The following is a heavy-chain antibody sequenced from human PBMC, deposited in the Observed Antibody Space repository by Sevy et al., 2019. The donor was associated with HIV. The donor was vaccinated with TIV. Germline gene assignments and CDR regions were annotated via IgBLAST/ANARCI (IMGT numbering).Heavy chain of an antibody. D-gene: IGHD3-22*01. CDR3: AKGGGGHYDPDEIGYYFYYYNMDV. Sequence: GGSLRLSCAVSGFSFDSYGMTWVRQAPGKGLEWVSGISGSGTRTYYADSVKGRFIISRDNSKNTLYLQMNSLRREDTDIYYWAKGGGGHYDPDEIGYYFYYYNMDVWGKGTTVTVSS. J-gene: IGHJ6*03. CDR2: ISGSGTRT. V-gene: IGHV3-23*01. CDR1: GFSFDSYG.